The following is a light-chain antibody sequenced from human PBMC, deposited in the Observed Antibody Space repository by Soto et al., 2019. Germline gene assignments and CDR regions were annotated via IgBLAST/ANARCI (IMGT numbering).Light chain of an antibody. V-gene: IGKV3-20*01. J-gene: IGKJ5*01. CDR2: GAS. Sequence: EIVLTQSPGTLSLSPGERATLSCRASQSVNTNYLAWYQQKSGQAPRLLIYGASSRATGIPDRFSGSGSGTYFPLTISRLEPEDFAAYFCQQYGSSPITFGQVTRLEIK. CDR1: QSVNTNY. CDR3: QQYGSSPIT.